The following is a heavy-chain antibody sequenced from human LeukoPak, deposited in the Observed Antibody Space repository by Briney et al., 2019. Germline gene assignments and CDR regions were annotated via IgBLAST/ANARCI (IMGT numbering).Heavy chain of an antibody. D-gene: IGHD5-24*01. V-gene: IGHV4-59*08. J-gene: IGHJ4*02. CDR2: IYYIGSP. CDR1: GGSISSYY. CDR3: ARRGDGYNGFYFDY. Sequence: SETLSLTCTVSGGSISSYYWSWIRQPPGKGLEWIGYIYYIGSPNYNPSLKSRVTIAVETSKNQFSLKLSSVTAADTAVYYCARRGDGYNGFYFDYWGQGTLVTVSS.